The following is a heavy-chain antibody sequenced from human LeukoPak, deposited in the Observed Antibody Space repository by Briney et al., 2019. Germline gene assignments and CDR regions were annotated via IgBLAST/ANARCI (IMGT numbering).Heavy chain of an antibody. V-gene: IGHV3-66*01. CDR1: GFTVSSNY. J-gene: IGHJ4*02. CDR2: LYSGGNT. Sequence: GGSLRLSCAASGFTVSSNYMSWVRQAPGKGLAWVSVLYSGGNTYYADSVKGRFTISRDNSKNMLFLQMNSLRAEDTAVYYCARVGRGDTYGYVDYWGQGTLVTVSS. CDR3: ARVGRGDTYGYVDY. D-gene: IGHD5-18*01.